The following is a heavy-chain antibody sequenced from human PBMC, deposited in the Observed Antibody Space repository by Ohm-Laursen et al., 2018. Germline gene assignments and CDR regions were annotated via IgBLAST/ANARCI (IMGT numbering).Heavy chain of an antibody. Sequence: SLRLSCAASGFTFSTYAMNWVRQAPGKGLEWVSGISGSGDNTYYADSVKGRFTISRDNAKNSLYLQMNSLRAEDTAVYYCARARPPTYYYGMDVWGQGTTVTVSS. D-gene: IGHD6-6*01. CDR1: GFTFSTYA. V-gene: IGHV3-23*01. CDR2: ISGSGDNT. J-gene: IGHJ6*02. CDR3: ARARPPTYYYGMDV.